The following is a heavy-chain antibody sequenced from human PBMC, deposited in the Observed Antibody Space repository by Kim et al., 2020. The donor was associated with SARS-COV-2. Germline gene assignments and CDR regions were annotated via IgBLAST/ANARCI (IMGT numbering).Heavy chain of an antibody. CDR3: VRKYGHSYGMDV. D-gene: IGHD4-17*01. CDR1: GFTLSGYW. CDR2: IDSDGSDT. Sequence: GGSLRLSCEASGFTLSGYWVHWVRQAPGKGLVWVSRIDSDGSDTIYADSVKGRFTISRDNAKNTVYLQMSSLRAEDTAVYYCVRKYGHSYGMDVWGQGTTVTVSS. V-gene: IGHV3-74*01. J-gene: IGHJ6*02.